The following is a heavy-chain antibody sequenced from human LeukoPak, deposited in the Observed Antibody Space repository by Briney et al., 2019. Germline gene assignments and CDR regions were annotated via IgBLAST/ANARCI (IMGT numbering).Heavy chain of an antibody. CDR1: GFAFGNYG. D-gene: IGHD4-17*01. V-gene: IGHV3-23*01. CDR2: ITGSGGTT. J-gene: IGHJ3*01. Sequence: ETGGSLRLSCTGSGFAFGNYGMTWVRQPPGKGLEWVSAITGSGGTTRYTDSVTGRFTISRDNSGNTLFLQMNSLRAEDTAVYYCAKDPNGDYLGAFDLWGPGTLVTVSS. CDR3: AKDPNGDYLGAFDL.